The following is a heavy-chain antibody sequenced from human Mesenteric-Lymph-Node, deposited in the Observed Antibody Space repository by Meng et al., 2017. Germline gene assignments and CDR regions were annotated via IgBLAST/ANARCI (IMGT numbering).Heavy chain of an antibody. Sequence: GGSLRLSCAASGFTFSSYGMHWVRQAPGKGLEWVAVIWYDGSNKYYADSVKGRFTISRDNSKNTLYLQMNSLRAEDTAVYYCARADYGGNSFFDYWGQGTLVTVSS. J-gene: IGHJ4*02. CDR3: ARADYGGNSFFDY. V-gene: IGHV3-33*01. D-gene: IGHD4-23*01. CDR1: GFTFSSYG. CDR2: IWYDGSNK.